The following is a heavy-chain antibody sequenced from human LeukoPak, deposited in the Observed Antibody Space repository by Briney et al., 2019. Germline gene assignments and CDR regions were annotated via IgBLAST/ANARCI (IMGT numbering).Heavy chain of an antibody. D-gene: IGHD3-10*01. Sequence: SETLSLTCTVSGASMSGRSDYWVWIRQAPGKSLEWIGSIYFSGSTHYSPSLKSRLTMSVDTSKKQFSLKLTSLTAEDTAVYYCARVKGREGSTVIIDYWGQGTLVTVSS. CDR1: GASMSGRSDY. CDR2: IYFSGST. V-gene: IGHV4-39*01. J-gene: IGHJ4*02. CDR3: ARVKGREGSTVIIDY.